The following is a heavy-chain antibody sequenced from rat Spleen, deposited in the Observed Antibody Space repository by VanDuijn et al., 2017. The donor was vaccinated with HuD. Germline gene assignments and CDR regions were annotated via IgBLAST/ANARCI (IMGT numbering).Heavy chain of an antibody. V-gene: IGHV2-15*01. CDR1: GFSLTSNS. J-gene: IGHJ4*01. D-gene: IGHD1-12*02. Sequence: QVQLKESGPGLVQPSQTLSLTCTVSGFSLTSNSVSWVRQPPGKGLEWMGAIWSDGSTDYNSALKSRLSISRDTSKSQVFLKMNSLQTEDTATYYCARDVANYYGGTYGVMAAWGQGASVTVSS. CDR2: IWSDGST. CDR3: ARDVANYYGGTYGVMAA.